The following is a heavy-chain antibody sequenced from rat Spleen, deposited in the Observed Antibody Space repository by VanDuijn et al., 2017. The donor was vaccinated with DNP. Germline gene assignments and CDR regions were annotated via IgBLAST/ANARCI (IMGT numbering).Heavy chain of an antibody. D-gene: IGHD1-4*01. V-gene: IGHV5-31*01. CDR3: ATSPGPNWFAY. Sequence: EVQLVESGGGVVQPGRSLKLSCAASGFTFNYYWMTWVRQVPGKGLEWLASITSNGGNTYYRDSVKGRFTISRDNANRTLYLQMNSLRSEDTATYYCATSPGPNWFAYWGQGTLVTVSS. J-gene: IGHJ3*01. CDR2: ITSNGGNT. CDR1: GFTFNYYW.